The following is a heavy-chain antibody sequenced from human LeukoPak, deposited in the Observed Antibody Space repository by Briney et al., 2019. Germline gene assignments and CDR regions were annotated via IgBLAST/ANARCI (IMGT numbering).Heavy chain of an antibody. CDR3: AKAGTYYYYGMDV. J-gene: IGHJ6*02. CDR1: GFIFDDYT. Sequence: GGSLRLSCAASGFIFDDYTMHWVRQAPGKGLEWVSLISWDGGSTYYADSVKGRFTISRDNSKNSLYLQMNSLRTEDTALYYCAKAGTYYYYGMDVWGQGTTVTVSS. D-gene: IGHD3-10*01. CDR2: ISWDGGST. V-gene: IGHV3-43*01.